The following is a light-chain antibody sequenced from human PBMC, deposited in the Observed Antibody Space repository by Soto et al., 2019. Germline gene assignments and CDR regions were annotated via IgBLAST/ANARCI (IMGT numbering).Light chain of an antibody. CDR1: NIGTKS. J-gene: IGLJ1*01. V-gene: IGLV3-21*02. CDR2: DDT. CDR3: QVWDSSGDHFV. Sequence: SYELTQPPSVSVAPGQTARITCGGNNIGTKSVHWYQQKTGQAPVLVVYDDTDRPSGIPEGFSGSNSGNTAALTITRVEAGDEADYSCQVWDSSGDHFVFGSGTKLTVL.